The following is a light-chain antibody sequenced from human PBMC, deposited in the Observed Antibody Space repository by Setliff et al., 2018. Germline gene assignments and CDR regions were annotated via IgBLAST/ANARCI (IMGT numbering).Light chain of an antibody. CDR2: EVT. J-gene: IGLJ1*01. V-gene: IGLV2-8*01. Sequence: QSALTQPPSASGSPGQSVTISCTGTSRDVGGYSFVSWYQQHPGKAPKLIISEVTERPSGVPDRFSGSKSGNTASLTVSGLQAEDEADYYCSSYAGSDNDVFGTGTKVTVL. CDR1: SRDVGGYSF. CDR3: SSYAGSDNDV.